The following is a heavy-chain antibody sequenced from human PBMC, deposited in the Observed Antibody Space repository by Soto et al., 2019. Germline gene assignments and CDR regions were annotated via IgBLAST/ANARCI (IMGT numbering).Heavy chain of an antibody. CDR1: GYIFTNYP. CDR3: ASNAFDY. V-gene: IGHV1-3*04. Sequence: QVQFLQSGTEVKKPGASVKVSCKTSGYIFTNYPIHWVRQAPGRGLEWVGWIHTANGTTRYSPKLQGRISLRTDTSASTAYMQLTRLRLEDTALYYCASNAFDYWGQGTLVAVSP. CDR2: IHTANGTT. J-gene: IGHJ4*02.